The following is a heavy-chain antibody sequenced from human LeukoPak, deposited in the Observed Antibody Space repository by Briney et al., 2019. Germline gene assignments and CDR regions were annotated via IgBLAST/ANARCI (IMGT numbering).Heavy chain of an antibody. CDR3: TTRIEGYCSGGSCYNYDY. CDR2: IKSKTDGGTT. J-gene: IGHJ4*02. D-gene: IGHD2-15*01. V-gene: IGHV3-15*01. CDR1: GFTFSNAW. Sequence: GGSLRLSCAASGFTFSNAWMSWVRQAPGKGLEWVGRIKSKTDGGTTDYAAPVKGRFTISRDDSKNTLYLQMNSLKTEGTAVYYCTTRIEGYCSGGSCYNYDYWGQGTLVTVSS.